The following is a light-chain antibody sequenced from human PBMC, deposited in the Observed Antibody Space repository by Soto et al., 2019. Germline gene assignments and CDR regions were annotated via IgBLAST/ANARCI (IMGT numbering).Light chain of an antibody. V-gene: IGLV2-14*03. CDR2: GVS. Sequence: QSALTQPASVSGSPGQSITISCAGTSSDIGGSNYVSWYQQHPGKAPKLMIYGVSNRPSGVSNRFSGSKSGNTASLTSSGLQAEEEADYFCYSSGSYSSTFYVFGAGTKLTVL. CDR3: YSSGSYSSTFYV. J-gene: IGLJ1*01. CDR1: SSDIGGSNY.